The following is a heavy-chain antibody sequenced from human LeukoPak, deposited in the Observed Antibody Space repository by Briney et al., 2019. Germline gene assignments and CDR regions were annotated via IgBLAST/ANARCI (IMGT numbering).Heavy chain of an antibody. V-gene: IGHV3-9*01. CDR2: ISWNSGSI. J-gene: IGHJ4*02. CDR3: ARSSCSSTSCHVDY. CDR1: GFTFDGYA. Sequence: SGGSLRLSCAASGFTFDGYAMHWVRQAPGKGLEWVSGISWNSGSIGYADSVKGRFTISRDNAKNSLYLQMNSLRAEDTALYYCARSSCSSTSCHVDYWGQGTLVTVSS. D-gene: IGHD2-2*01.